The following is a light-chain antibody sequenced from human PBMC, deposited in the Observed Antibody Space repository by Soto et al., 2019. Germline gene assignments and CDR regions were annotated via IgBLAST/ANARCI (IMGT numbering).Light chain of an antibody. CDR1: QGISSY. J-gene: IGKJ4*01. CDR3: QQLNSYPFT. V-gene: IGKV1-9*01. Sequence: DIQLTQSPSFLSASVGDRVTITCRASQGISSYLAWYQQKPGKAPKLLIYAASTLQSGVPSRFSGSESGTEFTLTISSLQPEDFATYYCQQLNSYPFTLGGGTKVEIK. CDR2: AAS.